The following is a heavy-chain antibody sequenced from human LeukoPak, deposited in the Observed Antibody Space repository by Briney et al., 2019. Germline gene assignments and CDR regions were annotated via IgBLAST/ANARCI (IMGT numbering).Heavy chain of an antibody. D-gene: IGHD1-26*01. V-gene: IGHV3-23*01. CDR2: ISGGGGST. Sequence: GGSLRLSCAASGFTFSSNAMSWVRQAPGKGLEWVSAISGGGGSTYYADSVKGRFTNSRDNSKNTLYLQMNSLRAEDTAVYYCATLSGRVLWESIVYWGQGTLVTVSS. CDR3: ATLSGRVLWESIVY. J-gene: IGHJ4*02. CDR1: GFTFSSNA.